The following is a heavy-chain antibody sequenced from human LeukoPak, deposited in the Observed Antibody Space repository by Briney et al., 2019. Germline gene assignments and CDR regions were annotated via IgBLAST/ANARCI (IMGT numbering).Heavy chain of an antibody. D-gene: IGHD3-3*01. CDR2: INWNGGST. CDR3: AREGMAYYDFWSGYDYYYYMDV. Sequence: GGSLRLSCAAYGFTFDDYGMSWVRQAPGKGLEWVSGINWNGGSTGYADSVKGRFTISRDNAKNSLYLQMNSLRAEDTALYHCAREGMAYYDFWSGYDYYYYMDVWGKGTTVTVSS. CDR1: GFTFDDYG. J-gene: IGHJ6*03. V-gene: IGHV3-20*01.